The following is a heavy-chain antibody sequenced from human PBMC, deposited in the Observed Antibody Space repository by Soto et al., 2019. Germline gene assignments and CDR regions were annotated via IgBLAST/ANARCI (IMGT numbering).Heavy chain of an antibody. Sequence: LXLSCAASVFSFSSYAMSWVRQAPWKGPEWVSSMSAGGGSTYHADSVKGRFTISRDNSKNTLYLQMNSLRAEDTAVYYCAKDCYGSGTDYFYGMDVRGQGTTVTVSS. D-gene: IGHD3-10*01. J-gene: IGHJ6*02. CDR1: VFSFSSYA. CDR2: MSAGGGST. V-gene: IGHV3-23*01. CDR3: AKDCYGSGTDYFYGMDV.